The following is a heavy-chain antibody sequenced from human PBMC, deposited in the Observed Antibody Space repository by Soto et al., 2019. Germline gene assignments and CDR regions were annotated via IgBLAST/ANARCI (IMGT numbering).Heavy chain of an antibody. CDR2: INAVNGNT. J-gene: IGHJ6*02. D-gene: IGHD6-19*01. CDR3: ARQPGYSSGWPPHYYYYGMDV. V-gene: IGHV1-3*01. Sequence: ASVKVSCKASGYTFTSYAMHWVRQAPGQRLEWMGWINAVNGNTKYSQKFQGRVTITRDTSASTAYTELSSLRSEDTAVYYCARQPGYSSGWPPHYYYYGMDVWGQGTTVTVSS. CDR1: GYTFTSYA.